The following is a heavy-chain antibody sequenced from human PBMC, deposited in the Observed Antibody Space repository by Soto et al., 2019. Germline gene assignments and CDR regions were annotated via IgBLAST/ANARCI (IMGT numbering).Heavy chain of an antibody. CDR1: GGSISRSSYF. V-gene: IGHV4-39*01. CDR3: ARRDLGGSSWPRHLDS. J-gene: IGHJ4*02. D-gene: IGHD6-13*01. CDR2: TYFSGTT. Sequence: SETRSLTCSVSGGSISRSSYFCDWIRHSPWKGLEWIGTTYFSGTTYSNPSLKSRVTISVDSPKNQFSLKLRSVSAADTAIYYCARRDLGGSSWPRHLDSWGQAILVTASS.